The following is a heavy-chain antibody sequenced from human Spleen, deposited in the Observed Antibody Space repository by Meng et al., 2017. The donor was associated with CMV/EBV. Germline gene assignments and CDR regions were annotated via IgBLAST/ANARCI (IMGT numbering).Heavy chain of an antibody. CDR2: INPNSGGT. CDR1: GYTFSGYY. D-gene: IGHD4-23*01. V-gene: IGHV1-2*02. Sequence: ASVKVSCKASGYTFSGYYMHWVRQAPGQGLEWMGWINPNSGGTKYAQKFQGRVTMTRDTSISTAFMELSRLRSDDTAVYYCARVRYGANSDYFDYWGQGTLVTVSS. CDR3: ARVRYGANSDYFDY. J-gene: IGHJ4*02.